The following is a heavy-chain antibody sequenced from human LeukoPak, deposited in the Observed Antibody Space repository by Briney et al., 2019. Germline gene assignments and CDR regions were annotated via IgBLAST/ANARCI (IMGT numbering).Heavy chain of an antibody. CDR2: IYHSGST. CDR1: GGSISSSNW. J-gene: IGHJ4*02. V-gene: IGHV4-4*02. CDR3: ARAQVSIYYSRFQRIDY. Sequence: PSGTLSLTCAVSGGSISSSNWWSWVRQPPGKGLEWIGEIYHSGSTNYNPSLKSRVTISVDTSKNQFSLKLSSVTAADTAVYYCARAQVSIYYSRFQRIDYWGQGTLVTVSS. D-gene: IGHD3-22*01.